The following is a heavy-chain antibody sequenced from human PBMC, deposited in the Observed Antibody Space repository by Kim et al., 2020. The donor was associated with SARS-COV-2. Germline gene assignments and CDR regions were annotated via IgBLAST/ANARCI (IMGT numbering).Heavy chain of an antibody. V-gene: IGHV3-48*02. Sequence: DCVKGRFNISRDNVKNSVYLQMNSLRDDDTAVYYCARDTGRTGYYYGMDLWGQGTTVTVSS. CDR3: ARDTGRTGYYYGMDL. J-gene: IGHJ6*02. D-gene: IGHD1-1*01.